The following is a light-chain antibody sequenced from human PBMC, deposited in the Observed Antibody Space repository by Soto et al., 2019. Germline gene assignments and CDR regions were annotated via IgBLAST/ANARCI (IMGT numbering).Light chain of an antibody. CDR3: QEAYSFPVT. Sequence: DIQMTQSPSSLSASVGYRFTIAFRSSQDISKWIAWYQQKPGRAPKLLIHTASTIQREVPSRFSVSGSGTDFTLTISSLQPEDFATYYCQEAYSFPVTFGLGTRLEIK. CDR1: QDISKW. CDR2: TAS. V-gene: IGKV1D-12*01. J-gene: IGKJ5*01.